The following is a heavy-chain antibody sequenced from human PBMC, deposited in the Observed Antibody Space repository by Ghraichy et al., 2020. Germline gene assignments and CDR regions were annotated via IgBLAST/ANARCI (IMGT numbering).Heavy chain of an antibody. CDR1: GYTFTSYD. CDR2: MNPNSGNT. D-gene: IGHD2-2*01. J-gene: IGHJ3*02. Sequence: ASVKVSCKASGYTFTSYDINWVRQATGQGLEWMGWMNPNSGNTGYAQKFQGRVTMTRNTSISTAYMELSSLRSEDTAVYYCARVPSTSHYAFDIWGQGTMVTVSS. V-gene: IGHV1-8*02. CDR3: ARVPSTSHYAFDI.